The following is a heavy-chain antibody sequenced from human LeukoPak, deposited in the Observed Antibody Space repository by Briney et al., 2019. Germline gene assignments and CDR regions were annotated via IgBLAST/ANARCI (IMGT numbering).Heavy chain of an antibody. CDR2: ISSSSSYI. CDR3: ARDRALVPAAKYSDY. CDR1: GFTFSSYS. V-gene: IGHV3-21*01. J-gene: IGHJ4*02. Sequence: GGSLRLSCAASGFTFSSYSMNWVRQAPGKGLEWVSSISSSSSYIYYADSVKGRFTISRDNAKNSLYLQMNSLRAEDTAVYYCARDRALVPAAKYSDYWGQGTLVTVSP. D-gene: IGHD2-2*01.